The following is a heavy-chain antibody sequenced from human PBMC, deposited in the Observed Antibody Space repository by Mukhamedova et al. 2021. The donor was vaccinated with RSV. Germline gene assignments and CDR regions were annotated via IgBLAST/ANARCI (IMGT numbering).Heavy chain of an antibody. Sequence: AYAASVKGRFTISRDDSKNTAYLQMNSLKTEDTAMYYCARQLGGSGYDPGAFDIWGQGTMVTVSS. V-gene: IGHV3-73*01. J-gene: IGHJ3*02. D-gene: IGHD5-12*01. CDR3: ARQLGGSGYDPGAFDI.